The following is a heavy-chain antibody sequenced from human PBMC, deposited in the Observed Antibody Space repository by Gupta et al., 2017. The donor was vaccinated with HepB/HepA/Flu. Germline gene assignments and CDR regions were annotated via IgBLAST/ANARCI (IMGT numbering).Heavy chain of an antibody. CDR1: VGSISNYY. Sequence: VQLEESGPGLVKPSETLSLTCTVSVGSISNYYWSWIRQPPGKGLEFIGYMYYSGSTSYNPSLRSRVTISVDTSKNQFSLTLTSATPADTAVYYCAKADNEQLVSYWGQGTLVTVSS. J-gene: IGHJ4*01. CDR2: MYYSGST. CDR3: AKADNEQLVSY. V-gene: IGHV4-59*01. D-gene: IGHD6-13*01.